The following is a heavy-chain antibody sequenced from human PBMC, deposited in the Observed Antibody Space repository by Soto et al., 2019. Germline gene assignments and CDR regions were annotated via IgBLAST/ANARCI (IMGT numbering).Heavy chain of an antibody. Sequence: PSETLSLTCTVSGGSISSYYWSWIRQPPGKGLEWIGYIYYSGSTNYNPSLKSRVTISVDTSKNQFSLKLSSVTAADTAVYYCARVMGYDFWSGPSPYYFDYWGQGTLVTVS. CDR3: ARVMGYDFWSGPSPYYFDY. V-gene: IGHV4-59*01. CDR1: GGSISSYY. J-gene: IGHJ4*02. CDR2: IYYSGST. D-gene: IGHD3-3*01.